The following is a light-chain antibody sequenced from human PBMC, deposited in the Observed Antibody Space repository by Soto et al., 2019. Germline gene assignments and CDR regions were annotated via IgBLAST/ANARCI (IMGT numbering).Light chain of an antibody. CDR2: GAS. J-gene: IGKJ4*01. CDR3: QQLNTYPLT. Sequence: DIQLTQSPSFLSASVGDRVTITCRASQGISSYLAWHQQKPGKAPKVLIYGASTLQSGVPSRFTGSGSGTEFTLTISSLQPEDLANYYCQQLNTYPLTFGGGTKVEVK. V-gene: IGKV1-9*01. CDR1: QGISSY.